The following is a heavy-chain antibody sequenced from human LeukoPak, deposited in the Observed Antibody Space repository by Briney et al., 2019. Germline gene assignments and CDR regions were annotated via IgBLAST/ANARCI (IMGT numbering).Heavy chain of an antibody. CDR2: IWYDGSNK. CDR3: ARDNLVTGRYYFDY. V-gene: IGHV3-33*01. CDR1: GFTFSSYG. Sequence: GGSLRLSCAASGFTFSSYGMHWVRQAPGKGLEWVAVIWYDGSNKYYADSVKGRFTISRDNSKNTLYLQMNSLRAEDTAVYYCARDNLVTGRYYFDYWGQGTLVTVSS. D-gene: IGHD2-21*02. J-gene: IGHJ4*02.